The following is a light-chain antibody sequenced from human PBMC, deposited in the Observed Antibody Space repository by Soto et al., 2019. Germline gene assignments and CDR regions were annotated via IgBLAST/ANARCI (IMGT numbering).Light chain of an antibody. J-gene: IGLJ2*01. Sequence: QSVLTQPASVSGSPGQSITLSCTGTSSDIGGYNYVSWYQQKPGKAPKLIIYEIINRPSGISDRFSGSKSGNTASLTISGLQSEEEADYYCSSYTDTVTPLIFGGGTKLTVL. V-gene: IGLV2-14*01. CDR2: EII. CDR3: SSYTDTVTPLI. CDR1: SSDIGGYNY.